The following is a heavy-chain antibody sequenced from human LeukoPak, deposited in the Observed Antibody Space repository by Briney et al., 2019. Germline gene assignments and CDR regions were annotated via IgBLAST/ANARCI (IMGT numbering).Heavy chain of an antibody. Sequence: GGPLRLSCAASGFTFSSYTMKWVRQAPGKGLEWVSSISGSSTSFIYYADSLKGRFTISRDNAKNSLYLQMNSLRAEDTAVYYCARDSAYCGGDCYSDSWGQGTLVTVSS. CDR2: ISGSSTSFI. D-gene: IGHD2-21*02. J-gene: IGHJ4*02. CDR3: ARDSAYCGGDCYSDS. V-gene: IGHV3-21*01. CDR1: GFTFSSYT.